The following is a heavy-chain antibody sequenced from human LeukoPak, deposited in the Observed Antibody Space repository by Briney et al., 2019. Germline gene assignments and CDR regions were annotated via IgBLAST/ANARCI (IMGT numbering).Heavy chain of an antibody. D-gene: IGHD3-16*01. Sequence: GGSLRLSCAASGMTFSDHWMHWVRQVPGKGLVWVSLIKTDGRTTIYADSVKGRFTISRDNGKSTLYLQMNSLRAEDTAIYYCTTGTSYGYECWGQGTVVTVSS. CDR1: GMTFSDHW. CDR3: TTGTSYGYEC. CDR2: IKTDGRTT. J-gene: IGHJ1*01. V-gene: IGHV3-74*01.